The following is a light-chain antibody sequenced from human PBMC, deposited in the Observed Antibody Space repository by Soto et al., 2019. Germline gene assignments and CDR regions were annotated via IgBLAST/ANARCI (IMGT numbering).Light chain of an antibody. CDR3: QQANSFPPYT. CDR2: DAS. Sequence: EIEMTQSPGSVSASVGDRATITCRASQGISSWLAWYQLKPGKAPTLLMYDASTWQSGVPSRFSGGGSGTDFTLTISSLQAEDFATYYCQQANSFPPYTFGGGTKVEIK. J-gene: IGKJ4*01. CDR1: QGISSW. V-gene: IGKV1-12*01.